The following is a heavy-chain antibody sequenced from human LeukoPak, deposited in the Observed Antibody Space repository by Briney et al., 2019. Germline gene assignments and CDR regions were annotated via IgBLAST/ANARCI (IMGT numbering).Heavy chain of an antibody. Sequence: GGSLRLSCAASGFTFDDYGMSWVRQAPGKGLEWVSGINWNGGSTGYADSVKGRFTISRDNAKNSLYLQMNSLRAEDTAVYYCARDPYPYGDYGNGFDPWGQGTLVTVSS. J-gene: IGHJ5*02. D-gene: IGHD4-17*01. CDR1: GFTFDDYG. V-gene: IGHV3-20*04. CDR2: INWNGGST. CDR3: ARDPYPYGDYGNGFDP.